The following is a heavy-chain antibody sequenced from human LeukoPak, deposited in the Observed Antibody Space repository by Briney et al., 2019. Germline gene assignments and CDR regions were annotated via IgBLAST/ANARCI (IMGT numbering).Heavy chain of an antibody. J-gene: IGHJ3*02. CDR3: AGVKLSVYCSGGMCSDAFDI. V-gene: IGHV3-53*01. D-gene: IGHD2-8*02. CDR2: IYPGGST. CDR1: GITVSNNC. Sequence: GGSLRLSGAASGITVSNNCMSWVRQAPGKGLEWVSVIYPGGSTFYADSVKGRFTISRDNSKNTLYLQVDSLRDEDAAVYFCAGVKLSVYCSGGMCSDAFDIWGRGTMVTVSS.